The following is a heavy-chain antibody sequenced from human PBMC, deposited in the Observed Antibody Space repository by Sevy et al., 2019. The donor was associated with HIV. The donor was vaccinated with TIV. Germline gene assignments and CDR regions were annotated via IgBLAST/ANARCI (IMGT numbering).Heavy chain of an antibody. CDR1: GYTFTSYD. J-gene: IGHJ4*02. Sequence: ASVKVSCKASGYTFTSYDINWVRQATGQGLEWMGWMNPNSGSTGYVQKFQGRVTMTRNTPISTAYMELSSLRSEDTAVYYWARAGKWLLYYFDYWGQGTLVTVSS. V-gene: IGHV1-8*01. CDR2: MNPNSGST. D-gene: IGHD2-8*01. CDR3: ARAGKWLLYYFDY.